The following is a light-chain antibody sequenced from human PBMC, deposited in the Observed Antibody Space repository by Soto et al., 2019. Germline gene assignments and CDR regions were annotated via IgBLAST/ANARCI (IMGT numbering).Light chain of an antibody. CDR3: AAWDDSLNGLV. CDR2: YDD. J-gene: IGLJ1*01. CDR1: SSNIGNNA. Sequence: QSVLTQSPSVSEAPRQRVTISCSGSSSNIGNNAVNWYQQLPGKAPKLLIYYDDLLPSGVSDRFSGSKSGTSASLAISGLQSEDEADYYCAAWDDSLNGLVFGTGTKLTVL. V-gene: IGLV1-36*01.